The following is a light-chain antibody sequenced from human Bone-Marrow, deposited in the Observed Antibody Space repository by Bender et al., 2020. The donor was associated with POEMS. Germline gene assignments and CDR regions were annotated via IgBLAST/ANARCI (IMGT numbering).Light chain of an antibody. V-gene: IGLV1-44*01. Sequence: QSVLTQPPSASGTPGQRVTISCYGSTSDIASRTVNWYQQLPGMAPRLVVYSNYQRPSGVPARFSGSKSGTSASLAISDIQSEDKGDYYCSSWDDSLSGWVFGGGTKLTVL. CDR2: SNY. J-gene: IGLJ3*02. CDR3: SSWDDSLSGWV. CDR1: TSDIASRT.